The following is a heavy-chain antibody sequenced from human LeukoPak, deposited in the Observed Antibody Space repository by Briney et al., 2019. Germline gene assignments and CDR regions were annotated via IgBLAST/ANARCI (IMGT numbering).Heavy chain of an antibody. V-gene: IGHV3-33*06. CDR2: LWYDGSNE. CDR3: AKDHYSSGWFRKSGGFDY. D-gene: IGHD6-19*01. CDR1: GFTFNTSG. Sequence: GGSLRLSCAASGFTFNTSGMHWVRQAPGKGLEWVAILWYDGSNEYYASSVEGRFTISRDNSKNTLYLQMNSLRAEDTAVYYCAKDHYSSGWFRKSGGFDYWGQGTLVTVSS. J-gene: IGHJ4*02.